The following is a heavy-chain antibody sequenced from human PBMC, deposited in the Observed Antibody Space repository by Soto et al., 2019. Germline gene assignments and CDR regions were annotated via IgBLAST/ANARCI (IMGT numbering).Heavy chain of an antibody. J-gene: IGHJ5*02. CDR1: GFTFSSYW. CDR2: MKEDGSET. CDR3: ARLHWWFDP. V-gene: IGHV3-7*01. Sequence: GGSLRLSCAASGFTFSSYWMSWVRRAPGKGLEWVASMKEDGSETYYVDSVKGRFTISRDNAKSSLYLQMNSLRAEDTAIYYCARLHWWFDPWGQGTLVTVSS. D-gene: IGHD5-18*01.